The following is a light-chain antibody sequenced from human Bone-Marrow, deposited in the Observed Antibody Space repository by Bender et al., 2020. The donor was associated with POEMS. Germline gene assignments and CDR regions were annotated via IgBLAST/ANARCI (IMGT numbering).Light chain of an antibody. Sequence: SYEVTQPPSVSVSPGQTASITCSGDDLGDKYVAWYQQKPGQSPVLVIYQDTKRPSGIPERFSGSNSGSTATLTISRVEAGDEADYYCQVWDSSSDHVVFGGGTKVTVL. CDR3: QVWDSSSDHVV. V-gene: IGLV3-1*01. CDR1: DLGDKY. CDR2: QDT. J-gene: IGLJ2*01.